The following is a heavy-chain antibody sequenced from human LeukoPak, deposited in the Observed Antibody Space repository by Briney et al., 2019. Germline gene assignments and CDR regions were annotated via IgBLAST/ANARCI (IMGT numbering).Heavy chain of an antibody. V-gene: IGHV3-23*01. J-gene: IGHJ4*02. D-gene: IGHD3-22*01. CDR3: AKERDSRGYFDY. CDR1: GFTFSSYA. Sequence: GGSLRLSCAASGFTFSSYAMSWVRQAPGKGLEWVSAISGSGGSRYYADSVKGWFTISRDNSKNTLYLQMNSLRAEDAAVYYCAKERDSRGYFDYWGQGTLVTVSS. CDR2: ISGSGGSR.